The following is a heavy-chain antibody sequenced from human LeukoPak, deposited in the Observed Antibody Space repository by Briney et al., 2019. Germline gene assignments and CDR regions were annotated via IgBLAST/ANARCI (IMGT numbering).Heavy chain of an antibody. Sequence: GGSLRLSCAASGVTFSSYWMSWGRQAPGKGLEWVSNIKQDGSEKYYVDSVKGRFTISRDNAKNSLYLQMNSLRAEDTAVYYCARVDPLLSFDIWGQGTMVTVSS. CDR2: IKQDGSEK. CDR3: ARVDPLLSFDI. J-gene: IGHJ3*02. V-gene: IGHV3-7*01. CDR1: GVTFSSYW. D-gene: IGHD2-21*01.